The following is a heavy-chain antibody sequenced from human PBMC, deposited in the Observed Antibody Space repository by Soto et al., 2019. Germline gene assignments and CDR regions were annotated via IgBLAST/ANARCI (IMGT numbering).Heavy chain of an antibody. D-gene: IGHD3-22*01. J-gene: IGHJ4*02. V-gene: IGHV3-23*01. CDR1: GFTFSSYA. Sequence: PGGSLRLSCAASGFTFSSYAMSWVRQAPGKGLEWVSAISGSGGSTYYADSVKGRFTISRDNSKNTLYLQMNSLRAEDTAVYYCAKTENDSSGYYYWKETISYFDYWGQGTLVTVSS. CDR2: ISGSGGST. CDR3: AKTENDSSGYYYWKETISYFDY.